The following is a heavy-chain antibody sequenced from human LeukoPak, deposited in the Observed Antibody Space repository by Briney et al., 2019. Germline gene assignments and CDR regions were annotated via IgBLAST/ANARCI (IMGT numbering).Heavy chain of an antibody. V-gene: IGHV4-30-2*01. J-gene: IGHJ4*02. CDR3: ARGVVSSPYYFDD. Sequence: SQTLSLTCAVSGGSISSGGYSWSWIRQPPGKGLEWIGYIYHSGSTYYNPSLKSRVTISVDRSKNQFSLKLSSVTAADTAVYYCARGVVSSPYYFDDWGQGTLVTVSS. D-gene: IGHD3-3*01. CDR1: GGSISSGGYS. CDR2: IYHSGST.